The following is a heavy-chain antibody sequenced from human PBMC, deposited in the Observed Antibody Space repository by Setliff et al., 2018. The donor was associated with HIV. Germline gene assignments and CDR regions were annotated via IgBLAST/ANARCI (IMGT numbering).Heavy chain of an antibody. J-gene: IGHJ4*02. CDR1: GFTFSSYA. V-gene: IGHV3-23*01. D-gene: IGHD1-1*01. CDR3: ARLGTGATQNFDY. Sequence: GGSLRLSCAASGFTFSSYAMSWVRQAPGKGLEWVSVISGSGGTTYYADFVKGRFTISRDNSKNTLYLQMISLRAEDTAVYYCARLGTGATQNFDYWGQGTLVTVSS. CDR2: ISGSGGTT.